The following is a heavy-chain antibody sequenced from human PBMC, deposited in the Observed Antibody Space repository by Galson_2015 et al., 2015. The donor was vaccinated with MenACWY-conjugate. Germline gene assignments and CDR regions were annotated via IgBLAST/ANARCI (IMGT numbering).Heavy chain of an antibody. CDR3: VKERGSLSHNYYFYFMDV. Sequence: SLRLSCAASGFSFRSNAMSWVRQAPGKGLEWVSAISASGGSTYHPDYAKGRFTISRDNSKNTLFLEMNSLRGEDTALYYCVKERGSLSHNYYFYFMDVWGKGITVTVS. CDR2: ISASGGST. D-gene: IGHD6-6*01. CDR1: GFSFRSNA. V-gene: IGHV3-23*01. J-gene: IGHJ6*03.